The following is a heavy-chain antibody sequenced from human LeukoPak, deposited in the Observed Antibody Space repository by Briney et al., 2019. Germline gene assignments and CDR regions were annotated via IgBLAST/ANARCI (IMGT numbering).Heavy chain of an antibody. V-gene: IGHV4-34*01. Sequence: PSETLSLTCAVYGGSFSGYYWSWIRQPPGKGLEWIGEINHSGSTNYNPSLKSRVTISVDTSKNQFSLKLSSVTAADTAVYYCARDRSSPLYGDYIRPYYYYGMDVWGQGTTVTVSS. D-gene: IGHD4-17*01. CDR1: GGSFSGYY. J-gene: IGHJ6*02. CDR3: ARDRSSPLYGDYIRPYYYYGMDV. CDR2: INHSGST.